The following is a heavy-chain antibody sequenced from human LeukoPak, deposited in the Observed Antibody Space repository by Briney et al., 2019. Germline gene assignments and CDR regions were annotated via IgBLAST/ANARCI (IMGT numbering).Heavy chain of an antibody. D-gene: IGHD1/OR15-1a*01. CDR3: AREGPINNGDLDY. V-gene: IGHV3-21*01. J-gene: IGHJ4*02. CDR2: ISSSGSYI. Sequence: GGSLRLSCAASGFTFSSYSMNWVRQAPGKGLECVSSISSSGSYIFHADSVKGRFTISRDNAKNSLYLQMNSLRAEDPAVYYCAREGPINNGDLDYWGQGTLVTVSS. CDR1: GFTFSSYS.